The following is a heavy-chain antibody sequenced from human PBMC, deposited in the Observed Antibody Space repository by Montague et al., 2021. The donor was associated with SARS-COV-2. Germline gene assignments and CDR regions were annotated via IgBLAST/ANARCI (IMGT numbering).Heavy chain of an antibody. D-gene: IGHD6-19*01. CDR3: ARQENSSGWFKPDAFDI. J-gene: IGHJ3*02. Sequence: SETLSLTCTVSGGSISSSSYYWGWLRQPPGKGLEWIGSIYYSGSTYYNPSLKSRVTISVDTSKNQFSLKLSSVTAADTAMYYCARQENSSGWFKPDAFDIWGQGTMVTVSS. V-gene: IGHV4-39*01. CDR1: GGSISSSSYY. CDR2: IYYSGST.